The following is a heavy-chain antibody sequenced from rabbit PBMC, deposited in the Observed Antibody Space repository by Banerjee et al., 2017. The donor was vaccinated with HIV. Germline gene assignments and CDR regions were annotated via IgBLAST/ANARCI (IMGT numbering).Heavy chain of an antibody. CDR2: IDPVFGST. CDR3: ARDWAYGSTSGYFGL. CDR1: GFDFSRYY. J-gene: IGHJ3*01. V-gene: IGHV1S7*01. D-gene: IGHD1-1*01. Sequence: QLVESGGGLVQPGGSLKLSCKASGFDFSRYYMSWVRQAPGKGLEWIGYIDPVFGSTYYASWVNGRFTISSDNAQNTVDLQLNSLTAADTATYFCARDWAYGSTSGYFGLWGQGTLVTVS.